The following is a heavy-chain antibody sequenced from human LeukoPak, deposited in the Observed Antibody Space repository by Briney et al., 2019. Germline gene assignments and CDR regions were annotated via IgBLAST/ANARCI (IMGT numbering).Heavy chain of an antibody. CDR1: GGSISSYY. CDR2: IYYSGST. J-gene: IGHJ4*02. Sequence: SETLSLTCTVSGGSISSYYWSWIPQPPGKGLEWIGYIYYSGSTNYNPSLKSRVTISVDTSKNQFSLKLSSVTAADTAVYYCARGGATVQSYYFDYWGQGTLVTVSS. CDR3: ARGGATVQSYYFDY. D-gene: IGHD1-1*01. V-gene: IGHV4-59*01.